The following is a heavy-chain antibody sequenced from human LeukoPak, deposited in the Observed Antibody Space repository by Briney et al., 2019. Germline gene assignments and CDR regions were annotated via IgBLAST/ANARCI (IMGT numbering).Heavy chain of an antibody. CDR2: ISRSGEDT. CDR1: GLTLSNSA. CDR3: AKDDDYAPRPYHFDY. V-gene: IGHV3-23*01. Sequence: PGGSLRLSCAASGLTLSNSAMGWVRQAPGKGLEWVSVISRSGEDTYYADSVKGRFTISRDNSKNTLYLQMNSLRAEDTAVFYCAKDDDYAPRPYHFDYWGQGTLVTVSS. J-gene: IGHJ4*02. D-gene: IGHD4/OR15-4a*01.